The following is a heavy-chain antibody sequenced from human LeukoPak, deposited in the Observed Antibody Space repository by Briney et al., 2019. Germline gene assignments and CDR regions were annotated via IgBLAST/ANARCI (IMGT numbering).Heavy chain of an antibody. CDR1: GDSIRSGDAY. V-gene: IGHV4-39*01. CDR2: IYYVGSP. D-gene: IGHD3-3*01. J-gene: IGHJ6*02. CDR3: ARIPVTKRAMDV. Sequence: PSETLSLTCSVSGDSIRSGDAYWGWIRQSPLKGLEWIASIYYVGSPHSNPSLNSRRVTMSVDTAKNQSSLKLPSVTAADTAVYYCARIPVTKRAMDVWGQGTTVTVSS.